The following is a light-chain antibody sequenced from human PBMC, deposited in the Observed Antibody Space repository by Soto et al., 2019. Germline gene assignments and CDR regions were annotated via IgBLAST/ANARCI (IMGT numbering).Light chain of an antibody. J-gene: IGKJ5*01. CDR2: AAS. Sequence: IQMTQSPSSLSASVGDRVTITCRASQSISSYLNWYQQKPGKAPKLLIYAASSLQSGVPSRFSGSGSGTEFTLTISSLQPGDFATYYCQQSETYPLTFGQGTRLEIK. V-gene: IGKV1-39*01. CDR1: QSISSY. CDR3: QQSETYPLT.